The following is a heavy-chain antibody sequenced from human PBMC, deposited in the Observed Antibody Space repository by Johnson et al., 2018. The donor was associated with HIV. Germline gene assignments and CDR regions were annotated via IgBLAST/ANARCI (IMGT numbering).Heavy chain of an antibody. Sequence: VQLLESGGGVVQPGRSLRLSCAASGFTFSSYDMHWVRQATGKGLEWVSAIGTAGDTYYPGSVKGRFTISRENAKNSLYLQMNSLRAGDTAVYYCARWDPRGAFDIWGQGTMVTVSS. J-gene: IGHJ3*02. CDR1: GFTFSSYD. CDR3: ARWDPRGAFDI. CDR2: IGTAGDT. D-gene: IGHD1-26*01. V-gene: IGHV3-13*01.